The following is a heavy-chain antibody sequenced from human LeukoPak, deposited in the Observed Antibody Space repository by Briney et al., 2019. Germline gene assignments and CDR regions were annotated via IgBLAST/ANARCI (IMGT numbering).Heavy chain of an antibody. J-gene: IGHJ4*02. Sequence: PGGSLRLSCAASGFTFSSYSMNWVRQAPGKGLEWVSSISSSSSYIYYADSVKGRFTISRDNAKNSLYLQMNSLRAEDTAVYYCARDLTYYDILTGYYTSRYFDYWGQGTLVTVSS. CDR2: ISSSSSYI. CDR1: GFTFSSYS. CDR3: ARDLTYYDILTGYYTSRYFDY. D-gene: IGHD3-9*01. V-gene: IGHV3-21*01.